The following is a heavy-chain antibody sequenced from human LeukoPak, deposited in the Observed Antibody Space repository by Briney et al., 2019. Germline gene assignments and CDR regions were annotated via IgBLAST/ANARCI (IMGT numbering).Heavy chain of an antibody. CDR1: SGSMSSSSYY. CDR3: ARRVGGWYYFDY. CDR2: MYYTGST. D-gene: IGHD6-19*01. V-gene: IGHV4-39*01. J-gene: IGHJ4*02. Sequence: SETLSLTCTVSSGSMSSSSYYWGWIRQPPGKGLEWVATMYYTGSTYFNPSLKSRVTISVDTSKNQFSLKLSSVTAADTAVYYCARRVGGWYYFDYWGQGTLVTVSS.